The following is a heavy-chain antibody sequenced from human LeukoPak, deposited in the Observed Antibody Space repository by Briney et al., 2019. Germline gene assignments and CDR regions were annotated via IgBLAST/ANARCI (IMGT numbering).Heavy chain of an antibody. CDR2: ISSSGSTI. J-gene: IGHJ4*02. Sequence: PGGSLRLSCAASGFTFSSYEMNWVRQAPGKGLEWVSYISSSGSTIYYADSVKGRFAISRDNAKNSLYLQMNSLSAEDTAVYYCARDGGYGPQGYYGSGSYYKNYFDYWGQGTLVTVSS. CDR3: ARDGGYGPQGYYGSGSYYKNYFDY. CDR1: GFTFSSYE. V-gene: IGHV3-48*03. D-gene: IGHD3-10*01.